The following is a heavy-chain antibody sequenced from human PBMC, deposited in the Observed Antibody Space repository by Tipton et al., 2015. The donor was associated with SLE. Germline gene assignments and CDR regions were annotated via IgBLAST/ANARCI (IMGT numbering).Heavy chain of an antibody. Sequence: TLSLTCGVYGGSFSGYFWSWIRQSPGKGLEWIGEINQSGSTKYNPTLRSRVTISVDTSKNQLSLKVSSVTAADAAVYYCVAGSSGGAFDIWGQGTMVTVSS. CDR2: INQSGST. CDR1: GGSFSGYF. CDR3: VAGSSGGAFDI. D-gene: IGHD6-25*01. J-gene: IGHJ3*02. V-gene: IGHV4-34*01.